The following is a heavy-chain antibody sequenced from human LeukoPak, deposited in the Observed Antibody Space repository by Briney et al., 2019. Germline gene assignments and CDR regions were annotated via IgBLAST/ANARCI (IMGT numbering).Heavy chain of an antibody. CDR1: GDSINSYY. CDR3: ARDAKKRFDP. J-gene: IGHJ5*02. CDR2: GHYSGST. Sequence: SETLSLTCTVSGDSINSYYWNWIRQPPGKGLEWIGYGHYSGSTFYNPSLNSRVTLSVDTSKNQFSLKLSSVTAADTAVYYCARDAKKRFDPWGQGTLVTVSS. D-gene: IGHD4/OR15-4a*01. V-gene: IGHV4-59*01.